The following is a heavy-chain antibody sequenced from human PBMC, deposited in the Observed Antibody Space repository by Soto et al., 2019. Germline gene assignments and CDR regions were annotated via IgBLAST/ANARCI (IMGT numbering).Heavy chain of an antibody. CDR1: GFTFSDYY. CDR2: ISGRSSTI. V-gene: IGHV3-11*01. CDR3: AKDGGLLQYGYDI. D-gene: IGHD3-16*01. Sequence: QVQLVESGGGLVKPGGSLRLSCEASGFTFSDYYMTWIRQAPGKGLEWGSFISGRSSTIQYADSVKGRFTISRDNGKNSVYLQMNSLRVEDTAVYYCAKDGGLLQYGYDIWGQGTMVTVSS. J-gene: IGHJ3*02.